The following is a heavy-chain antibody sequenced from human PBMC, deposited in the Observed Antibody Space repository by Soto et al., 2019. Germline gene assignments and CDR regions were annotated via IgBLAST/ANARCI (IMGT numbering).Heavy chain of an antibody. CDR2: ISPYSGNT. Sequence: QVQLVQSGDEVRKPGSSVKVSCKASGYIFVNYGIAWVRQAPGQGLEWMGWISPYSGNTHYASKVQGSLTMXTXTXXSTAYMDLGSLTSGDTAVYYCAMVDNYVTPTPQDVWGQGTTVTVSS. V-gene: IGHV1-18*01. CDR3: AMVDNYVTPTPQDV. D-gene: IGHD3-16*01. CDR1: GYIFVNYG. J-gene: IGHJ6*02.